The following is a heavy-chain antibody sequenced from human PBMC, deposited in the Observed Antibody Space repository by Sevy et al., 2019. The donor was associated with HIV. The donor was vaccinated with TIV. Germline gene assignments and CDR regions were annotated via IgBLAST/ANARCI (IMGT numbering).Heavy chain of an antibody. CDR1: GGSLSNYG. CDR2: IIPRAGIA. V-gene: IGHV1-69*10. J-gene: IGHJ4*02. Sequence: ASVKVSCMASGGSLSNYGMNWVRQAPGQGLEWMGGIIPRAGIANYAQKVQDRVTITADESTSTVYMEVRRLRFEDTGVYYCASVRPCGGDCYFFDSWVQGTLVTVSS. CDR3: ASVRPCGGDCYFFDS. D-gene: IGHD2-21*02.